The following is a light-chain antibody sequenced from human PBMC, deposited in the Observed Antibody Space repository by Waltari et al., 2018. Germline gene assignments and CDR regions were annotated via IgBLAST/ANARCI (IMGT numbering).Light chain of an antibody. CDR1: QSLLHSNGYKY. J-gene: IGKJ3*01. Sequence: DIVMTQSPLSLPVTPGEPASISCWSSQSLLHSNGYKYLDWYLQKPGQSPQLLIYLGSNRASGVPDRFSGSGSGTDFTLKISRVEAEDVGVYYCMQALQTPGTFGPGTKVDIK. V-gene: IGKV2-28*01. CDR3: MQALQTPGT. CDR2: LGS.